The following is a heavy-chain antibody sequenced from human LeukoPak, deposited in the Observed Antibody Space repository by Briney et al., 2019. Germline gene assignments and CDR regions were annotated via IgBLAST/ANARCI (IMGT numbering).Heavy chain of an antibody. J-gene: IGHJ6*02. V-gene: IGHV4-34*01. CDR1: GGSFSGYY. Sequence: SETLSLTCAVYGGSFSGYYWSWIRQPPGKGLEWIGEINHSGSTNYNPSLKSRVTISVDTSKNQFSLKLSSVTAADTAVYYCARPNNHYYYYGMDVWGQGTTVTVSS. CDR3: ARPNNHYYYYGMDV. CDR2: INHSGST. D-gene: IGHD1/OR15-1a*01.